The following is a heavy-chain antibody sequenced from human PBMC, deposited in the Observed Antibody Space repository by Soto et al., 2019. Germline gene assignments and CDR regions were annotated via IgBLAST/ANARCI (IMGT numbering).Heavy chain of an antibody. V-gene: IGHV3-64*01. CDR1: GFTFSRYA. CDR3: ARAWSAAAAPPFDY. CDR2: ISSNGIST. Sequence: GGSLRLSCAASGFTFSRYALHWVRQAPGKGLEFVSAISSNGISTYYANSVKGRFTISRDNSNNTLYLQMGSLRAEDMAVYYCARAWSAAAAPPFDYWGQGTLVTVSS. J-gene: IGHJ4*02. D-gene: IGHD6-13*01.